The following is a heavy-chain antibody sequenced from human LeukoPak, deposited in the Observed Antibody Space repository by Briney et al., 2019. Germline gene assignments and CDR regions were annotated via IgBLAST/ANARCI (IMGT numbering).Heavy chain of an antibody. CDR3: ARLEYYYQHRFDY. Sequence: SETLSLTCTVSGGSISSSSYSWGWIRQPPGKGLEWIGRIYYSGSTYYNPSLKSRVTISVDTSKNQFSLKLSSVTAADTAVYYCARLEYYYQHRFDYWGQGTLVTVSS. V-gene: IGHV4-39*01. J-gene: IGHJ4*02. CDR1: GGSISSSSYS. CDR2: IYYSGST. D-gene: IGHD3-10*01.